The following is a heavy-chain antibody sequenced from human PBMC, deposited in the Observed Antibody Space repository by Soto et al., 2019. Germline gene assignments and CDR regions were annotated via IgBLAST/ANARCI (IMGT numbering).Heavy chain of an antibody. CDR1: GYTFTSYG. CDR3: ARVNDYGGNLLDYYYGMDV. V-gene: IGHV1-18*01. J-gene: IGHJ6*02. Sequence: AASVKVSCKASGYTFTSYGISCVRQAPGQGLEWMGWISAYNGNTNYAQKLQGRVTMTTDTSTSTAYMELRSLRSDDTAVYYCARVNDYGGNLLDYYYGMDVWGQGTTVTVSS. CDR2: ISAYNGNT. D-gene: IGHD4-17*01.